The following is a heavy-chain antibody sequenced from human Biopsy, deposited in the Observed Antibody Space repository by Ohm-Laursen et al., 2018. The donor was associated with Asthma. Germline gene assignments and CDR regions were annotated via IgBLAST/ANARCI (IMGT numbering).Heavy chain of an antibody. V-gene: IGHV3-30*03. CDR1: GFSFSNFG. CDR3: ARDSSGWYNWVGWFDP. Sequence: SLRLSCAASGFSFSNFGMHWVRQAPGKGLEWVAVISFDGSNEDYADSVKGRFTISRDNSKNTLYLQMNSLRAEDTAVYYCARDSSGWYNWVGWFDPWGQGTLVAVSS. J-gene: IGHJ5*02. CDR2: ISFDGSNE. D-gene: IGHD6-19*01.